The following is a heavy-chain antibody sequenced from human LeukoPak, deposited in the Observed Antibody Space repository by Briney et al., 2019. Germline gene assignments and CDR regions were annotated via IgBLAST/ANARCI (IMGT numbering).Heavy chain of an antibody. J-gene: IGHJ4*02. CDR3: AGIGGDSFNFDY. CDR2: ISSSSSYI. V-gene: IGHV3-21*01. CDR1: GFTFSSYS. Sequence: PGGSLRLSCAASGFTFSSYSMNWVRQAPGQGLEWVSSISSSSSYIYYADSVKGRFTISRDNAKNSLYLQMNSLRAEDTAVYYCAGIGGDSFNFDYWGQGTLVTVSS. D-gene: IGHD2-21*02.